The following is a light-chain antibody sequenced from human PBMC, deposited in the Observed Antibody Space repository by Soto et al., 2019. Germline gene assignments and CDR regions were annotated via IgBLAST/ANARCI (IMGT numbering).Light chain of an antibody. V-gene: IGKV3-11*01. CDR1: QSVGTD. CDR3: QQRSNWLRT. J-gene: IGKJ5*01. Sequence: EIVLTQSPATLSMSPGERATLSCWASQSVGTDLAWYQQKPGQAPRLLIFDASTRATGIPARFSGSGSGTDFTLTISSLEPEDFAVYYCQQRSNWLRTFGQGTRLEIK. CDR2: DAS.